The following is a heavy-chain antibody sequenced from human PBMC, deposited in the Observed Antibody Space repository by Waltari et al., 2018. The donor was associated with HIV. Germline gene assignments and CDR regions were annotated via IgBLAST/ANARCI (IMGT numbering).Heavy chain of an antibody. CDR1: GYTFTGYY. D-gene: IGHD3-22*01. CDR2: INPNSGGT. Sequence: QVQLVKSGAEVQKPGASVKVSCKASGYTFTGYYMHWVPQAPGQGLEWMGWINPNSGGTNYAQKFQGMVTMTRDTSISTAYMELSRLRSDDTAVYYCARAQSGPDDYYDSSGLFDYWGQGTLVTVSS. V-gene: IGHV1-2*02. CDR3: ARAQSGPDDYYDSSGLFDY. J-gene: IGHJ4*02.